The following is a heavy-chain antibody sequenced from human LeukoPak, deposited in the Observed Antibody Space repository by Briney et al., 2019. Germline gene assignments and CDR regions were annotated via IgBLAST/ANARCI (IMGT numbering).Heavy chain of an antibody. CDR3: ARDYGGKFDY. CDR1: GGSISTYY. V-gene: IGHV4-59*01. CDR2: IYYSGST. J-gene: IGHJ4*02. D-gene: IGHD4-23*01. Sequence: SETLSLTCTVSGGSISTYYWSWIRQPPGKGLEWIGYIYYSGSTKYNPSPKSRVTLSVDMSRNHFSLKLSSVTAADTAVYYCARDYGGKFDYWGRGTLVTVSS.